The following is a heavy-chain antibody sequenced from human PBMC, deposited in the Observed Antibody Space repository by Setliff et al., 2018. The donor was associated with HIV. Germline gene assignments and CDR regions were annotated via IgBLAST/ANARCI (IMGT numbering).Heavy chain of an antibody. Sequence: ASVKVSCKASGYTLTSYYMHWVRQAPGQGLEWMGWINPNTGSPTYAQGFTGRFVFSLDTSVSTAYLQISSLEAQDTGVYYCARRSHSVGTSWPFDHWGQGTQVTVSS. CDR1: GYTLTSYY. J-gene: IGHJ4*02. V-gene: IGHV7-4-1*02. CDR2: INPNTGSP. CDR3: ARRSHSVGTSWPFDH. D-gene: IGHD6-13*01.